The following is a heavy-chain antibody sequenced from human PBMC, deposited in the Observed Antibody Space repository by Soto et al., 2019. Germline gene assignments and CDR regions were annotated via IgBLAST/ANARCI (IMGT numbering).Heavy chain of an antibody. CDR3: ARDPKDYGDDVPWDYYYYYYYMDV. D-gene: IGHD4-17*01. CDR2: ISSSSSTI. J-gene: IGHJ6*03. CDR1: GFTFSSYS. V-gene: IGHV3-48*01. Sequence: EVQLVESGGGLVQPGGSLRLSCAASGFTFSSYSMNWVRQAPGKGLEWVSYISSSSSTIYYADSVKGRFTISRDNAKKYLFLQMNSLRGEETAVDYCARDPKDYGDDVPWDYYYYYYYMDVWGKGTTVTVSS.